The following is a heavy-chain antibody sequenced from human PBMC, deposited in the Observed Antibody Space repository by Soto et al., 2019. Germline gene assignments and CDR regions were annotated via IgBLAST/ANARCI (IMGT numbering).Heavy chain of an antibody. J-gene: IGHJ5*02. Sequence: QVQLQESGPGLVKPSQTLSLTCTVSGGSISSGGYYWSWIRQHPGKGLEWIGYIYYSGSTYYNPSLKGRVTISVDTSKNQFSLKLSSVTAADTAVYYCAIWGAYCISTSCYGGGWFDPWGQGTLVTVSS. D-gene: IGHD2-2*01. CDR1: GGSISSGGYY. CDR2: IYYSGST. CDR3: AIWGAYCISTSCYGGGWFDP. V-gene: IGHV4-31*03.